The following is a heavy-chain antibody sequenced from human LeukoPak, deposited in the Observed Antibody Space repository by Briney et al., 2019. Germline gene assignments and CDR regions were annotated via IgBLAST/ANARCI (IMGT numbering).Heavy chain of an antibody. J-gene: IGHJ4*02. CDR1: GLPIADFA. CDR3: AKESVKFDY. Sequence: GGSLRLSCVASGLPIADFAMHWVRQAPGKGLEWVSLISGDGVSTFYADSVKGRFSISRDNIKNSLYLEMNSLRTEDAAMYYCAKESVKFDYWGQGTLVAASS. D-gene: IGHD4-11*01. CDR2: ISGDGVST. V-gene: IGHV3-43*02.